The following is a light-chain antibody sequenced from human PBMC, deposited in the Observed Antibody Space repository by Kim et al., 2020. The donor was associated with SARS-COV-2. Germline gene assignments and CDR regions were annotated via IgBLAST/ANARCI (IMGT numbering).Light chain of an antibody. Sequence: ELTQPPSASGTPGQRVTISCSGSSSNIGSNYVYWYQQLPGTAPKLLIHRNNQRPSGVPDRFSGSKSGTSASLAISGLRSEDEADYYCAAWDDSLSGVVFGGGTQLTVL. CDR2: RNN. CDR3: AAWDDSLSGVV. CDR1: SSNIGSNY. V-gene: IGLV1-47*01. J-gene: IGLJ2*01.